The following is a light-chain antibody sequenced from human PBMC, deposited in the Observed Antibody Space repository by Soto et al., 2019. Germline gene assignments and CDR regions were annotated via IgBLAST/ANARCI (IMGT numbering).Light chain of an antibody. J-gene: IGKJ5*01. Sequence: EIVLTQSPGTLSLSPGERATLSCGASQTVNNNYLAWYQQKPGQAPRLLIYGASSRATGIPDRFSGSGSGTDFTLTISRLEPEDFATYYCQQYNSYSITFGQGTRLEIK. CDR2: GAS. V-gene: IGKV3-20*01. CDR3: QQYNSYSIT. CDR1: QTVNNNY.